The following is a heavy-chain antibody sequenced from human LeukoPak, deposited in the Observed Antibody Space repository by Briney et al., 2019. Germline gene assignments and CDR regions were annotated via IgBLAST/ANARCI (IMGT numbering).Heavy chain of an antibody. J-gene: IGHJ6*03. CDR1: GYTFTGYY. V-gene: IGHV1-2*02. D-gene: IGHD5-18*01. CDR3: ARGLGVDTAMVKGYYYYMDV. CDR2: INPNSGGT. Sequence: ASVKVSCKASGYTFTGYYMHWVRQAPGQGLEWMGWINPNSGGTNYAQKFQGRVTMTRDTSISTAYMEPSRLRSDDTAVYYCARGLGVDTAMVKGYYYYMDVWGKGTTVTVSS.